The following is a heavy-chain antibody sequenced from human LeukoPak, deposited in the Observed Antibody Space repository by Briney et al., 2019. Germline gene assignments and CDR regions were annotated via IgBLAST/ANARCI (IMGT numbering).Heavy chain of an antibody. D-gene: IGHD2-15*01. CDR3: ASHQGYRHDY. CDR2: VKQDGSEK. J-gene: IGHJ4*02. CDR1: GFTFSSYW. Sequence: GGSLRLSCAVSGFTFSSYWMSWVRQAPGKGLEWVANVKQDGSEKYYVDSVKGRFTISRDNAKNSLYLQMNSLRVEDTAVYYCASHQGYRHDYWGQGTLVTVSS. V-gene: IGHV3-7*01.